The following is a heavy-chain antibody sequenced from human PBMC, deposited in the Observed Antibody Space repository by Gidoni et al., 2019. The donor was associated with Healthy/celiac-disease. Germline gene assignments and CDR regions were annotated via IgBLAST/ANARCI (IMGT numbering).Heavy chain of an antibody. CDR2: IIPIFVTA. Sequence: QVQLVQSGAEVKKPESSVQVSCKASGGTFSSYAISWVRQAPGQGLEWMGGIIPIFVTANYAQKFQGRVTITADESTSTAYMELSSLRSEDTAVYYCAKFGDTAMVSTPNDYWGQGTLVTVSS. J-gene: IGHJ4*02. CDR3: AKFGDTAMVSTPNDY. V-gene: IGHV1-69*01. D-gene: IGHD5-18*01. CDR1: GGTFSSYA.